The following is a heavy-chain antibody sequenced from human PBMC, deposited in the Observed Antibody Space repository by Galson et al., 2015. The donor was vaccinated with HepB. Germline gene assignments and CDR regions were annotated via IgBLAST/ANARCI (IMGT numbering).Heavy chain of an antibody. Sequence: TLSLTCAVSGGSISSGGYSWSWIRQPPGKGLEWIGYIYHSGSTYYNPSLKSRVTISVDRSKNQFSLKLSSVTAADTAVYYCARAPLDYGDYDLPLYYFDYWGQGTLVTVSS. CDR1: GGSISSGGYS. CDR3: ARAPLDYGDYDLPLYYFDY. D-gene: IGHD4-17*01. V-gene: IGHV4-30-2*01. J-gene: IGHJ4*02. CDR2: IYHSGST.